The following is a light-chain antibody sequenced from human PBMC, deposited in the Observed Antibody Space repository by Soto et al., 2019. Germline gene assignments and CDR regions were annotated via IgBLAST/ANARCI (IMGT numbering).Light chain of an antibody. Sequence: QAVVTQPASVSGSPGQSIAISCTGTGSDVGGYIYVSWYQLHPGKAPKLMIYEVSNRPSGVSNRFSGSKSGNTASLTISGLQAEDEADYYCSSYTSSKTLVFGGGTKVTVL. V-gene: IGLV2-14*01. CDR1: GSDVGGYIY. CDR2: EVS. CDR3: SSYTSSKTLV. J-gene: IGLJ2*01.